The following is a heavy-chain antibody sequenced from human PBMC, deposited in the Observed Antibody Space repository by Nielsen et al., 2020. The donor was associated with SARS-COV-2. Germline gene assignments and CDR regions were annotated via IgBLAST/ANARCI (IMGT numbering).Heavy chain of an antibody. CDR1: GFSFSTYA. J-gene: IGHJ4*02. V-gene: IGHV3-23*01. D-gene: IGHD1-26*01. CDR3: AKNGEEGAPYYDY. Sequence: GESLKISCAASGFSFSTYAMTWVRQAPGKGLQWVSAISGSGRSIYYADSVKGRFTISRDNSRNTLDLQMNSLRDDDTAVYYCAKNGEEGAPYYDYWGQGTLVTSPQ. CDR2: ISGSGRSI.